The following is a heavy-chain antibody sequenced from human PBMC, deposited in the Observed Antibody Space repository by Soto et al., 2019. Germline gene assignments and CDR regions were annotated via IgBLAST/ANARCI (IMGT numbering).Heavy chain of an antibody. D-gene: IGHD6-13*01. CDR2: ISGSGGST. CDR1: GFTFSSYA. Sequence: GGSLRLSCAASGFTFSSYAMSWVRQAPGKGLEWVSAISGSGGSTYYADSVKGRFTISRDNSKNTLYLQMNSLRAEDTAVYYCAKGWIAAAGTSPLDAEYFQHWGQGTLVTVSS. J-gene: IGHJ1*01. CDR3: AKGWIAAAGTSPLDAEYFQH. V-gene: IGHV3-23*01.